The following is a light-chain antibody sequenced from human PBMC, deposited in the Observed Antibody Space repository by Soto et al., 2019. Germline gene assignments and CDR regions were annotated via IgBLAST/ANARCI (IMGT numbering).Light chain of an antibody. CDR1: STNVGSYNF. V-gene: IGLV2-11*01. J-gene: IGLJ2*01. Sequence: QSALTQPRSVSGSPGQSVTISCTGTSTNVGSYNFVSWYQQHPGKAPKFMIYDVSRRPSGVPDRFSGSRSGNTASLTISGLQAKDEADYYCCSYAGSYTLIFGGGTKLTVL. CDR3: CSYAGSYTLI. CDR2: DVS.